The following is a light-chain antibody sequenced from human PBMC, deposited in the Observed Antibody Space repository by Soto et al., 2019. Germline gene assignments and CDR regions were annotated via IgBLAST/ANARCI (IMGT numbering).Light chain of an antibody. CDR2: DVT. V-gene: IGLV2-14*01. CDR3: SSYTTRSTLV. Sequence: QSVLTQPASVSGSPGQSITISCTGTSSDVGAYDFVSWYQHSPRKAPKLVTFDVTHRPPGISDRFSGSKSANTASLTISGLQAADEAFYYCSSYTTRSTLVFGGGTQLTVL. J-gene: IGLJ2*01. CDR1: SSDVGAYDF.